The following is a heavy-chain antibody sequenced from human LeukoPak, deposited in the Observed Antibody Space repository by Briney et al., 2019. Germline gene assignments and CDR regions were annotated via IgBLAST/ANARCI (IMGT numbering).Heavy chain of an antibody. D-gene: IGHD1-14*01. J-gene: IGHJ6*02. V-gene: IGHV1-2*02. Sequence: ASVKVSCKASGYTFTGYYMHWVRQAPGQGLEWMGWINPNSGGTNYAQKFQGRVTTTRDTSISTAYMELSRLRSDDTAVYYCARDDGPGRLRLYYGMDVWGQGTTVTVSS. CDR2: INPNSGGT. CDR1: GYTFTGYY. CDR3: ARDDGPGRLRLYYGMDV.